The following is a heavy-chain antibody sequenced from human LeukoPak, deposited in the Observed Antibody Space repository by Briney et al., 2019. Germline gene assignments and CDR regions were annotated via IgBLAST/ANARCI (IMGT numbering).Heavy chain of an antibody. CDR2: ISSSSSYI. D-gene: IGHD2-2*01. V-gene: IGHV3-21*01. CDR3: ARVVTSPPLFVIDY. J-gene: IGHJ4*02. CDR1: GFTFSSYS. Sequence: GGSLRLSCAASGFTFSSYSMNWVRQAPGKGLEWVSSISSSSSYIYYADSVKGRCTISRDNAKNSLYLQMNSLRAEDTAVYYCARVVTSPPLFVIDYWGQGTLVTVSS.